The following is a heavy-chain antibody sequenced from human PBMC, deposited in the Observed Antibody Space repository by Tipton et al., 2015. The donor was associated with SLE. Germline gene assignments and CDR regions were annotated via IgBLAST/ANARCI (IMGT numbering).Heavy chain of an antibody. CDR3: ARISYSSSVGGFDY. Sequence: LRLSCTVSGGSISSYYWSWIRQPPGKGLEWIGYIYYSGSTNYTPSLKSRVTISVDTSKNQFSLKLSSVTAADTAVYYCARISYSSSVGGFDYWGQGTLVTVSS. J-gene: IGHJ4*02. V-gene: IGHV4-59*01. D-gene: IGHD6-6*01. CDR1: GGSISSYY. CDR2: IYYSGST.